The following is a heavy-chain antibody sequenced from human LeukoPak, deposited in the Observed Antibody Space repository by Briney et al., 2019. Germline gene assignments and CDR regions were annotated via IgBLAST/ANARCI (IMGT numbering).Heavy chain of an antibody. D-gene: IGHD2-2*01. Sequence: ASVKVSCKTSGYSFSSYGISWVRQAPGQGLEWMGWISATNGNTKYTQSLQGRVTMTTDTSTRTAYMELRSLTSDDTAVYYCARVGGLVGSTSCYANGCLIDYWGQGTLVTVSS. J-gene: IGHJ4*02. CDR2: ISATNGNT. CDR3: ARVGGLVGSTSCYANGCLIDY. V-gene: IGHV1-18*01. CDR1: GYSFSSYG.